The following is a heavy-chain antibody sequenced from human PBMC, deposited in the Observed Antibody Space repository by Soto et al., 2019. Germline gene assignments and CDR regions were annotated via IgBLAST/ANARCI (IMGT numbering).Heavy chain of an antibody. CDR3: IREGFCTGGSCYSSYLDF. J-gene: IGHJ4*02. D-gene: IGHD2-15*01. Sequence: PGGSLRLSCAAFGFPFSDHYMDWVRQAPGKGLEWVGRIRNKANSYTTEYAASVRGRFTVSRDDSKKSLFLQMNSLKTEDTAVYYCIREGFCTGGSCYSSYLDFWGQGTLVTVSS. V-gene: IGHV3-72*01. CDR1: GFPFSDHY. CDR2: IRNKANSYTT.